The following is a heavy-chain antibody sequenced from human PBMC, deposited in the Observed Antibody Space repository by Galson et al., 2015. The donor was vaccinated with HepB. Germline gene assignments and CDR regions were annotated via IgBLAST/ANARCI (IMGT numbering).Heavy chain of an antibody. V-gene: IGHV3-33*01. CDR1: GFNFSQYA. Sequence: SLRLSCAVSGFNFSQYALHWVRQAPGKGLEWVALIWYDINYENYADSVKGRFTFSRDISKNTLYLQMNSLRAEDSAVYFCAREREIETTNCFDFWGQGTLVTVSA. CDR2: IWYDINYE. CDR3: AREREIETTNCFDF. J-gene: IGHJ4*02. D-gene: IGHD1-7*01.